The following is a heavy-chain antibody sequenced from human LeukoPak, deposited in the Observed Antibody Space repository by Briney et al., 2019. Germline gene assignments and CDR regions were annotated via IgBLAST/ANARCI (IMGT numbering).Heavy chain of an antibody. Sequence: GASVKVSCKASGGTFSSYAISWVRQAPGQGLEWMGGIIPIFGTANYAQKCQGRVTITTDESTSTAYMELSSLRSEDTAVYYCASHIYCGGDCYPLFDYWGQGTLVTVSS. D-gene: IGHD2-21*02. CDR2: IIPIFGTA. J-gene: IGHJ4*02. CDR1: GGTFSSYA. V-gene: IGHV1-69*05. CDR3: ASHIYCGGDCYPLFDY.